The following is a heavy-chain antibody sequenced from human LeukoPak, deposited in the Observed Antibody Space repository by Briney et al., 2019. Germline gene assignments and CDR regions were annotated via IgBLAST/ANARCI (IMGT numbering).Heavy chain of an antibody. Sequence: TSETLSLTCTVSGGSISSYYWSWIRQPPGKGLEWIGYIYYSGSTNYNPSLKSRVTISVDTSKNQFSLKLSSVTAADTAVYYCAREEYDAFDIWGQGTMVTVSS. CDR2: IYYSGST. J-gene: IGHJ3*02. CDR3: AREEYDAFDI. CDR1: GGSISSYY. D-gene: IGHD3-10*01. V-gene: IGHV4-59*01.